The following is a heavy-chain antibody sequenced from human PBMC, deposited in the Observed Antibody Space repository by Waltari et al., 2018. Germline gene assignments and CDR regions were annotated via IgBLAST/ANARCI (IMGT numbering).Heavy chain of an antibody. CDR2: INPKSGAT. J-gene: IGHJ3*01. Sequence: QVHLVQSGAEVRKPGASVRVSCKTTGYTLRDNYISWVRQAPGQGLEWMGWINPKSGATNPAQKYQGRVTMTTDTSTNTVYMELRRLTSDDTAVYYCARDLFPNFWSGYGFDFWGQGTKVTVSS. CDR3: ARDLFPNFWSGYGFDF. CDR1: GYTLRDNY. V-gene: IGHV1-2*02. D-gene: IGHD3-3*01.